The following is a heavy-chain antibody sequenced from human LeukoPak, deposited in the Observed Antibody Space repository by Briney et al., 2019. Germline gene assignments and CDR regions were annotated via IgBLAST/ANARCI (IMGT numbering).Heavy chain of an antibody. CDR3: ASYYSSGWALFGY. D-gene: IGHD6-19*01. V-gene: IGHV4-34*01. Sequence: PSETLSLTCAVYGGSFSGYYWSWIRQPPGKGLGWIGEINHSGSTNYNPSLKSRVTISVDTSKNQFSLKLSSVTAADTAVYYCASYYSSGWALFGYWGQGTLVTVSS. J-gene: IGHJ4*02. CDR1: GGSFSGYY. CDR2: INHSGST.